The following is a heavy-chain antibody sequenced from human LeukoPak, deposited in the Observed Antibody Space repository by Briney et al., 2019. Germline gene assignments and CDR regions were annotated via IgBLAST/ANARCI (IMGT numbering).Heavy chain of an antibody. D-gene: IGHD2-21*01. Sequence: GGSLRLSCAASGFTFSSYGMHWVRQAPGKGLEWVAVIWYGGSNKYYADSVKGRFTISRDNSKNTLYLQMNSLRAEDTAVYYCAKSQQATTFVVGYMDVWGKGTTVTVSS. V-gene: IGHV3-33*06. J-gene: IGHJ6*03. CDR2: IWYGGSNK. CDR1: GFTFSSYG. CDR3: AKSQQATTFVVGYMDV.